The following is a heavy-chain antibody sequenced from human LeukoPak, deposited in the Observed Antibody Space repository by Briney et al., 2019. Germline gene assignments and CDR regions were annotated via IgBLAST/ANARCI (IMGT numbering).Heavy chain of an antibody. CDR1: GFTFSSYS. Sequence: GGSLRLSCAASGFTFSSYSMNWVRQAPGKGLEWVSSISSSSSYIYYADSVKGRFTISRDNAKNSLYLQMNSLRDEDTAVYYCARPGRISSGSSFLYWGQGTLVTVSS. V-gene: IGHV3-21*01. J-gene: IGHJ4*02. CDR2: ISSSSSYI. CDR3: ARPGRISSGSSFLY. D-gene: IGHD1-26*01.